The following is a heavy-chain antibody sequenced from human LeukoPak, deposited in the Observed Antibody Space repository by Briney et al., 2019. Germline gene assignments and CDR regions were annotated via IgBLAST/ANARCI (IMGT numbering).Heavy chain of an antibody. J-gene: IGHJ4*02. Sequence: GGPLRPSSAASGFTFSDYYMSCIRQAPGKGVEWASYMSSSSSYKNYAYSVKGRCTIYGDNAKTSLYLHMSSLRAEDTAVYCCARVQGIAVAGTEWGQGTLVTVSS. D-gene: IGHD6-19*01. CDR2: MSSSSSYK. CDR1: GFTFSDYY. V-gene: IGHV3-11*06. CDR3: ARVQGIAVAGTE.